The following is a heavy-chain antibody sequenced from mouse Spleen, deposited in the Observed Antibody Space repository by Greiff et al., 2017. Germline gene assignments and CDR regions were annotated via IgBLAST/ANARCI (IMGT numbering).Heavy chain of an antibody. CDR3: ARRGGYYEAMDY. J-gene: IGHJ4*01. CDR2: IYPGDGDT. CDR1: GYAFSSSW. Sequence: QVQLQQSGPELVKPGASVKISCKASGYAFSSSWMNWVKQRPGKGLEWIGRIYPGDGDTNYNGKFKGKATLTADKSSSTAYMQLSSLTSEDSAVYFCARRGGYYEAMDYWGQGTSVTVSS. D-gene: IGHD2-3*01. V-gene: IGHV1-82*01.